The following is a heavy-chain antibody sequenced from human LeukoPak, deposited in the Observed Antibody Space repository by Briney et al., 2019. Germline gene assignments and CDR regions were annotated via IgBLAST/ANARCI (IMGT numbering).Heavy chain of an antibody. Sequence: GGSLRLSCAASGFTVDSNYLSWVRQAPGKGLEWVSTIYTGGNTYYAASVKGRFTISRDFSKDTVFLHMNSLRAEDTAMYYCARGDDSGYYDYFDYWGQGALVTVSS. CDR2: IYTGGNT. J-gene: IGHJ4*02. CDR1: GFTVDSNY. CDR3: ARGDDSGYYDYFDY. D-gene: IGHD3-22*01. V-gene: IGHV3-53*01.